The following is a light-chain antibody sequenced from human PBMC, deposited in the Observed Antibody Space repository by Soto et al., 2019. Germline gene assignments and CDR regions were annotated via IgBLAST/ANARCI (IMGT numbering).Light chain of an antibody. CDR2: DTS. Sequence: IVMTQSPATLSLSPVARATLSCMASQSVSSYLAWYQQKPGQAPRLLIYDTSSRVTGIPDRFSGSGSGTDFTLTISRLEPEDFAVFYCQQDGTSEIIFGQGTRLEI. J-gene: IGKJ5*01. CDR3: QQDGTSEII. CDR1: QSVSSY. V-gene: IGKV3-11*01.